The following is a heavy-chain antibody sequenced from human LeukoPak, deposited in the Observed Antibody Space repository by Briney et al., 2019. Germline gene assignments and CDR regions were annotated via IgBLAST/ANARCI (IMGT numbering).Heavy chain of an antibody. CDR2: ISYDGSNK. D-gene: IGHD5-12*01. Sequence: GGSLRLSCAASGLTLSSYWMHWVRQAPGKGLEWVAVISYDGSNKYYADSVKGRFTISRDNSKNTLYLQMNSLRAEDTAVYYCAKSSLSGYDYPIDYWGQGTLVTVSS. CDR1: GLTLSSYW. V-gene: IGHV3-30*18. CDR3: AKSSLSGYDYPIDY. J-gene: IGHJ4*02.